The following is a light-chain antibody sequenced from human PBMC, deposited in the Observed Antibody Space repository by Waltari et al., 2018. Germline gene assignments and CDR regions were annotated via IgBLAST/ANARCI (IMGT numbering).Light chain of an antibody. CDR3: SSYTSSSTKNV. CDR1: SSDVGGYNY. CDR2: DVS. V-gene: IGLV2-14*01. J-gene: IGLJ1*01. Sequence: QSALTQPASVSGSPGQSITLSCTGTSSDVGGYNYVSWYQQHPGKAPKLMIYDVSKRPSGVSNRFSGSKSGNTASLTISGLQAEDEADYYCSSYTSSSTKNVFGTGTKVTVL.